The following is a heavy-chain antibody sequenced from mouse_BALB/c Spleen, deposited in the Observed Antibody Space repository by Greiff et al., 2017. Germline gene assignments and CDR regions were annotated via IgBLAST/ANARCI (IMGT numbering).Heavy chain of an antibody. CDR1: GFSLTSYG. V-gene: IGHV2-2*02. Sequence: VHLVESGPGLVQPSQSLSITCTVSGFSLTSYGVHWVRQSPGKGLEWLGVIWSGGSTDYNAAFISRLSISKDNSKSQVFFKMNSLQANDTAIYYCARNYDYDYAMDYWGQGTSVTVSS. CDR3: ARNYDYDYAMDY. CDR2: IWSGGST. J-gene: IGHJ4*01. D-gene: IGHD2-4*01.